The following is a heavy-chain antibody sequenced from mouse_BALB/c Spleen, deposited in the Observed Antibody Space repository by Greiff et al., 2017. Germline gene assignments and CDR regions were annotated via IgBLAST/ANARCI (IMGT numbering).Heavy chain of an antibody. CDR2: ISTYYGDA. V-gene: IGHV1S137*01. Sequence: QVQLQQSGAELVRPGVSVKISCKGSGYTFTDYAMHWVKQSHAKSLEWIGVISTYYGDASYNQKFKGKATMTVDKSSSTAYMELARLTSEDSAIYYCARGSIHDYPQAWFAYWGQGTLVTVSA. CDR1: GYTFTDYA. J-gene: IGHJ3*01. CDR3: ARGSIHDYPQAWFAY. D-gene: IGHD2-4*01.